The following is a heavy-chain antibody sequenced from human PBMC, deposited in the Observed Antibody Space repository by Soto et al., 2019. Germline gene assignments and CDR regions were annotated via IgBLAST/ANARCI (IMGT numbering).Heavy chain of an antibody. CDR1: GFTLSSYA. Sequence: PGGSLRLSCVASGFTLSSYAMSWVRQAPGKGLQWVSAISASGDKTYYADSLRGRFTFSRDNFKHTLYLQINSLRAEDTAVYYCAKSLLYGSGSSFDHWGQGTLVTVSS. CDR3: AKSLLYGSGSSFDH. D-gene: IGHD3-10*01. J-gene: IGHJ4*02. CDR2: ISASGDKT. V-gene: IGHV3-23*01.